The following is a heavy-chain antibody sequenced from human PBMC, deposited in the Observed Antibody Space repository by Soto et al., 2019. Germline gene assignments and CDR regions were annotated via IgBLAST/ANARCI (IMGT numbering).Heavy chain of an antibody. J-gene: IGHJ4*01. V-gene: IGHV4-59*01. Sequence: SETLSLTCIVSGGSITSYHWSWIRQLPEKGLEWIAYTSYTGNTNYNPSFKSRVTISVDTSKNQFSLKLTFMTAADTAVYYCARGPSPFWSSYRFAYFDSWGHGIPVTVSS. CDR2: TSYTGNT. D-gene: IGHD3-3*01. CDR3: ARGPSPFWSSYRFAYFDS. CDR1: GGSITSYH.